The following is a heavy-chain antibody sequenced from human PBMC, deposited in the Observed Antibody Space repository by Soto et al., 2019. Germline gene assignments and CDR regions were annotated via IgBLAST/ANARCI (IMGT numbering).Heavy chain of an antibody. CDR2: ISSSSSYI. J-gene: IGHJ4*02. CDR3: VKSGDNYNLLDY. D-gene: IGHD1-1*01. V-gene: IGHV3-21*01. CDR1: GFTFSSYS. Sequence: GGSLRLSCAAPGFTFSSYSMNWVRQAPGKGLEWVSSISSSSSYIYYADSVKGRFTISRDNAKNSLYLQISSLRGDDTATYYCVKSGDNYNLLDYWGQGTPVTVSS.